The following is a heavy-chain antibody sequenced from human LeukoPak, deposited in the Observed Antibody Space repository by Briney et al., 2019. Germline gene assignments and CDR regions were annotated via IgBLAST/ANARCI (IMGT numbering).Heavy chain of an antibody. Sequence: GGSLRLSCAASGFTFSTYCMNWVRRAPGKGLEWVSSISSSSSYIYYADSVKGRFTISRDNAKNSLYLQMNRLRAEDTAVYYCARDQGTGIAVAGFYYVAYRGQGSLVTVSS. CDR1: GFTFSTYC. CDR2: ISSSSSYI. V-gene: IGHV3-21*01. CDR3: ARDQGTGIAVAGFYYVAY. D-gene: IGHD6-19*01. J-gene: IGHJ4*02.